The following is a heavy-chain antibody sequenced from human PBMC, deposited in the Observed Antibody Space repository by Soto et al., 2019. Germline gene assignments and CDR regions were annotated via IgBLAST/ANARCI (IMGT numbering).Heavy chain of an antibody. CDR3: ARVSSDWFDP. D-gene: IGHD3-10*01. CDR2: IYYSGNT. Sequence: QVQLQESGPGLVELSQPLAFTCTVFGDPSNIGGSSWAWIRNLPGKGREWLGYIYYSGNTYYNPSLKGRVNISGDMSKKQFSLWLSSVTAADTAVYHCARVSSDWFDPWGPGIQVTVSS. J-gene: IGHJ5*02. CDR1: GDPSNIGGSS. V-gene: IGHV4-31*03.